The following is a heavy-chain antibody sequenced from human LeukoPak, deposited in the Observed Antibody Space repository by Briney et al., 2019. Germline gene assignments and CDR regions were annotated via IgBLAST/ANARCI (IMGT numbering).Heavy chain of an antibody. CDR2: INSDGSST. Sequence: GGSLRLSCAASGFTFSSYWMHWVRQAPGKGLVWVSRINSDGSSTSYADSVKGRFTISRDNAKNSLYLQMNSLRAEDTAVYYCARETRVRWTDYWGQGILVTVSS. CDR1: GFTFSSYW. CDR3: ARETRVRWTDY. V-gene: IGHV3-74*01. J-gene: IGHJ4*02. D-gene: IGHD5-24*01.